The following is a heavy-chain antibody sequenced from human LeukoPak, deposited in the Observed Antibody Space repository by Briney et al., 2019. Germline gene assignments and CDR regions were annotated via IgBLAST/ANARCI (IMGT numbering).Heavy chain of an antibody. D-gene: IGHD2-2*01. V-gene: IGHV3-30*02. CDR1: GFTFSSYG. J-gene: IGHJ4*02. Sequence: GGSLRLSCAASGFTFSSYGMHWVRQAPGKGLEWVAFIRYDGSNKYYADSVKGRFTISRDNAKNTLYLQMNNLRAEDTAVYFCARGIVIIPAGVTDYWGQGTLVTVSS. CDR2: IRYDGSNK. CDR3: ARGIVIIPAGVTDY.